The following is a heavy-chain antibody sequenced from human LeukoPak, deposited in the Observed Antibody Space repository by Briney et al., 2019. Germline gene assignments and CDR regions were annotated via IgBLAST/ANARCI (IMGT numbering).Heavy chain of an antibody. CDR2: ISGSGDST. Sequence: GGSLRLSCTASGFTFTSYAMSWVRQAPGKGLEWVSVISGSGDSTYYTDSVKGRFTISRDNSKNTLYLQMNSLRVEDTAVYYCARESPDLDFWGQGTLVTVSS. V-gene: IGHV3-23*01. J-gene: IGHJ4*02. CDR3: ARESPDLDF. CDR1: GFTFTSYA.